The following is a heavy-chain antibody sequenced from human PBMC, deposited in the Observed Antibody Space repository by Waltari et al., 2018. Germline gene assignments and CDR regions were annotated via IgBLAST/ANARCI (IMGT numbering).Heavy chain of an antibody. D-gene: IGHD6-6*01. J-gene: IGHJ4*02. CDR1: GYTFTGYY. V-gene: IGHV1-2*02. CDR3: ARGHGSSSYYFDY. CDR2: INPNSGGT. Sequence: QVQLVQSGAEVKKPGASVKVSCEASGYTFTGYYIPWVRQAPGKGVEWMGWINPNSGGTNYAQKFQGRVTMTRDTSISTAYMELSRLRSDDTAVYYCARGHGSSSYYFDYWGQGTLVTVSS.